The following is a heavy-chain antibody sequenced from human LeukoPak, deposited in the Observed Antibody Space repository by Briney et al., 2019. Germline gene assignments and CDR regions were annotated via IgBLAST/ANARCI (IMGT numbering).Heavy chain of an antibody. Sequence: ASVKVSCKASGYTFTGYYMHWVRQAPGQGLEWMGWINPNSGGTNYAQKFQGRVTITRDTSISTAYMELRRLRSDDTAVYYCARDSKVGRRGGFSDCWGQGTLVTVSS. J-gene: IGHJ4*02. CDR2: INPNSGGT. V-gene: IGHV1-2*02. CDR3: ARDSKVGRRGGFSDC. D-gene: IGHD5-24*01. CDR1: GYTFTGYY.